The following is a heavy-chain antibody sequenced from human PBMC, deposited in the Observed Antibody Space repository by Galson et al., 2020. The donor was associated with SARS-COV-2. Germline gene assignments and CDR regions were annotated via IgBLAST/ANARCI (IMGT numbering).Heavy chain of an antibody. CDR1: GGSISSYY. Sequence: SETLSLTCTVSGGSISSYYWSWIRQPPGKGLEWIGYIYYSGSTNYNPSLKSRVTISVDTSKNQFSLKLSSVTAADTAVYYCARRNQGYCSSTSCPVSAHGLYNNWFDPWGQGTLVTVSS. CDR3: ARRNQGYCSSTSCPVSAHGLYNNWFDP. V-gene: IGHV4-59*08. D-gene: IGHD2-2*01. J-gene: IGHJ5*02. CDR2: IYYSGST.